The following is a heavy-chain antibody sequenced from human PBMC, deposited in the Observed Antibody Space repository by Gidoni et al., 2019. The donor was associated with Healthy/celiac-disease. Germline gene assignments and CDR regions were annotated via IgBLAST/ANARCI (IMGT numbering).Heavy chain of an antibody. CDR3: ARGRVRCCSGGSCYGSLIFDY. V-gene: IGHV3-30-3*01. J-gene: IGHJ4*02. Sequence: QVQLVESGGGVVKPGRSLSLSWPALGFNFSSYAMHWVRQAPGKGLEGVAVIVDDGSNKYYEESVKGRFTISRDNSKNTLYLQMNSLRAEDTAVYYCARGRVRCCSGGSCYGSLIFDYWGQGTLVTVSS. D-gene: IGHD2-15*01. CDR2: IVDDGSNK. CDR1: GFNFSSYA.